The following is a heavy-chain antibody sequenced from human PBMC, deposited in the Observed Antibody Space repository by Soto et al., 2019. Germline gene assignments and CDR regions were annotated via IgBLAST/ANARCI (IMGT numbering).Heavy chain of an antibody. Sequence: GSLKISCKASGYSFTSYWIAWVRQMPGKGLEWMGIIYPGDSDTRYSPSFQGQVTISADKSISTAYLQWNNLKASDTAIYYCDILVNTATVTDNDYWGQGTLVTVSS. J-gene: IGHJ4*02. D-gene: IGHD5-18*01. CDR2: IYPGDSDT. V-gene: IGHV5-51*01. CDR1: GYSFTSYW. CDR3: DILVNTATVTDNDY.